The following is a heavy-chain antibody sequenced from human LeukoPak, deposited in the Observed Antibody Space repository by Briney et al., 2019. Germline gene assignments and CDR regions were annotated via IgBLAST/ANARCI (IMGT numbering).Heavy chain of an antibody. CDR2: VSSIVTAT. Sequence: PGGSLRLSCVGSGFTFGKYAMTWARQAPGKGLKYVSIVSSIVTATYYADSAKGRFTISRDNSRNTLYLQMSSLRGEDTAIYFCAKDYYDRSHYPGVAFDVWGQGTMVTVSS. D-gene: IGHD3-22*01. J-gene: IGHJ3*01. CDR3: AKDYYDRSHYPGVAFDV. CDR1: GFTFGKYA. V-gene: IGHV3-23*01.